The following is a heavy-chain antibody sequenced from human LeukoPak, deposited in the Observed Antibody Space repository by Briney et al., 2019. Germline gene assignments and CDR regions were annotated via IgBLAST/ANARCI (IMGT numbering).Heavy chain of an antibody. CDR2: IIPIFGIA. CDR3: ARPLGYCSSTSCYAV. D-gene: IGHD2-2*01. Sequence: ASVKVSCKASGGTFSSYAISWVRQAPGQGLEWMGRIIPIFGIANYAQKFQGRVTITADKSTSTAYMELSSLRSEDTAVYYCARPLGYCSSTSCYAVWGQGTTVTVSS. V-gene: IGHV1-69*04. CDR1: GGTFSSYA. J-gene: IGHJ6*02.